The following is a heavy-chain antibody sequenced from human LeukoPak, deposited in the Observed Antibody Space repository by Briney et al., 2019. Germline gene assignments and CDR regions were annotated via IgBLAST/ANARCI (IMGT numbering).Heavy chain of an antibody. CDR2: ISGSGGST. D-gene: IGHD6-13*01. V-gene: IGHV3-23*01. CDR1: GFTFSSYA. Sequence: PGGSLRLSCAASGFTFSSYAMSWVRQAPGKGLEWVSAISGSGGSTYYADSVKGRFTISRDNSKNTLYLQMNSLRAEDTAVYYCARDGESIAAAAYNWFDPWGQGTLVTVSS. CDR3: ARDGESIAAAAYNWFDP. J-gene: IGHJ5*02.